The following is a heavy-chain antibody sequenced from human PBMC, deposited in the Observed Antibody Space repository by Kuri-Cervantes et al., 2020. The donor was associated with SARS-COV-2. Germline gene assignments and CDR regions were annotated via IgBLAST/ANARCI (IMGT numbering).Heavy chain of an antibody. CDR3: AKTSGVGWFGELLYGPFDY. D-gene: IGHD3-10*01. CDR1: GGSFSGYY. Sequence: SQTLSLTCAVYGGSFSGYYWSWIRQPPGKGLEWIGEINHSGSTNYNPSLKSRVTISVDTSKNQFSLKLSSVTAADTAVYYCAKTSGVGWFGELLYGPFDYWGQGTLVTVSS. V-gene: IGHV4-34*01. CDR2: INHSGST. J-gene: IGHJ4*02.